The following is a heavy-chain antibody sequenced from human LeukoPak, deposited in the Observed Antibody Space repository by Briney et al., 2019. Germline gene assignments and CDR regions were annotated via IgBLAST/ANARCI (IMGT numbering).Heavy chain of an antibody. CDR2: ISGSGGST. Sequence: GGSLRLSCAASGFTFSSYSMNWVRQAPGKGLEWVSAISGSGGSTYYADSVKGRFTISRDNSKNTLYLQMNSLRAEDTAVYYCAKASRYSSGWPSWYFDLWGRGTLVTVSS. J-gene: IGHJ2*01. D-gene: IGHD6-19*01. V-gene: IGHV3-23*01. CDR1: GFTFSSYS. CDR3: AKASRYSSGWPSWYFDL.